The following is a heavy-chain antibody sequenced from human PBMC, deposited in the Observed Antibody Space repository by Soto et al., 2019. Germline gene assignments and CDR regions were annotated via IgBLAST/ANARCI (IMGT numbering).Heavy chain of an antibody. J-gene: IGHJ4*02. D-gene: IGHD5-18*01. CDR3: DRERGGYGLFDS. V-gene: IGHV4-30-2*01. Sequence: QLQLQESGSGLVKPSHTLSLTCTVSGGSISNAAYSWSWIRQPPGKGLEWIGYIYPSGMPFYNPSLRSRVTISIDRSNDQFSLNMKSVTASDTAVYYCDRERGGYGLFDSWGQGTLVTVPS. CDR2: IYPSGMP. CDR1: GGSISNAAYS.